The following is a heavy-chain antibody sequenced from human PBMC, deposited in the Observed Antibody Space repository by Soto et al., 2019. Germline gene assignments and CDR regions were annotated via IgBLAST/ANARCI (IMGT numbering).Heavy chain of an antibody. CDR1: Y. CDR2: IYYSGST. CDR3: ARRYGYSFDY. D-gene: IGHD1-1*01. J-gene: IGHJ4*02. Sequence: YGRWIRQPPGKGLEWIGYIYYSGSTNYNPSLKSRVTISVDTSKNQFSLKLSSVTAADTAVYYCARRYGYSFDYWGQGTLVTVSS. V-gene: IGHV4-59*08.